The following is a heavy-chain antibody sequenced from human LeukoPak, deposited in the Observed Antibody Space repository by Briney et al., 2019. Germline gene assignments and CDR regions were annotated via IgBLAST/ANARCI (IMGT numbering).Heavy chain of an antibody. CDR3: ARDRWLQKRSAFDI. CDR2: INPSGGGT. V-gene: IGHV1-46*01. J-gene: IGHJ3*02. CDR1: GYSLTTYY. D-gene: IGHD5-24*01. Sequence: ASVTVSCKASGYSLTTYYMHWVRQAPGQGLEWMAIINPSGGGTNYAQKFQGRVTITADESTSTAYMELSSLRSEDTAVYYCARDRWLQKRSAFDIWGQGTMVTVSS.